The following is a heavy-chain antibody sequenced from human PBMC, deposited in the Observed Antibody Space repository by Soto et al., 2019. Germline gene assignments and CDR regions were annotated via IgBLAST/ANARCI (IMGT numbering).Heavy chain of an antibody. CDR1: GFTFSSYS. D-gene: IGHD1-1*01. V-gene: IGHV3-48*02. J-gene: IGHJ6*02. Sequence: EVQLVESGGGLVQPGGSLRLSCAASGFTFSSYSMNWVRQAPGKGLEWVSYISSSSSTIYYADSVKGRFTISRDNAKNSLYLQRNSLRDEDTAVYYCAREGTTPYYYYGMDVWGQGTTLTVSS. CDR2: ISSSSSTI. CDR3: AREGTTPYYYYGMDV.